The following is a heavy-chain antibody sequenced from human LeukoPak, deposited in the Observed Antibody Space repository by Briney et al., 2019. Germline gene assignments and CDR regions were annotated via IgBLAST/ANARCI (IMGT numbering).Heavy chain of an antibody. CDR1: GGSFSGYY. J-gene: IGHJ3*02. CDR2: INHSGST. CDR3: ARDSASTGYMNAFDI. V-gene: IGHV4-34*01. Sequence: KPSETLSLTCAVYGGSFSGYYWSWIRQPPGKGLEWIGEINHSGSTNYNPSLKSRVTISVDTSKNQFSLKLRSVTAADTAVYYCARDSASTGYMNAFDIWGQGTMVTVSS. D-gene: IGHD3-22*01.